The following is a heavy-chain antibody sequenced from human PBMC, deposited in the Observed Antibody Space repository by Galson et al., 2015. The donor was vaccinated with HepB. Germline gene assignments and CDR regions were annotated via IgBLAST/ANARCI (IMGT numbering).Heavy chain of an antibody. V-gene: IGHV3-30*04. Sequence: SLRLSCAASGFTFSSYAMHWVRQAPGKGLEWVAVISYDGSNKYYADSVKGRFTISRDNSKNTLYLQMNSLRAEDTAVYYCASPYSSGWYYSRTKYYYYGMDVWGQGTTVTVSS. CDR2: ISYDGSNK. CDR1: GFTFSSYA. J-gene: IGHJ6*02. D-gene: IGHD6-19*01. CDR3: ASPYSSGWYYSRTKYYYYGMDV.